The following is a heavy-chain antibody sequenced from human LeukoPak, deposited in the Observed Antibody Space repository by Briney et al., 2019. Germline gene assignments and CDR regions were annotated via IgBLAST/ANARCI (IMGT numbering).Heavy chain of an antibody. CDR1: GFTFSSYG. J-gene: IGHJ4*02. Sequence: GGSLRLSCAASGFTFSSYGLHWVRQAPGKGLDWVAVIWYDGSSKDYADSVKGRFTISRDNSKNTLYLQMNSLRAEDTAVYYCAKQRGFPIAAAGDYWGQGTLVTVSS. V-gene: IGHV3-33*06. CDR2: IWYDGSSK. D-gene: IGHD6-13*01. CDR3: AKQRGFPIAAAGDY.